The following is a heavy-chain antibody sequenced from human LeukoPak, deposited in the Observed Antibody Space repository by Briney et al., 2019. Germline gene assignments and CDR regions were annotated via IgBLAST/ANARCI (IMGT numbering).Heavy chain of an antibody. D-gene: IGHD1-1*01. CDR3: ARGYSPSIRTTGNDY. Sequence: ASVKVSCKASGYTFTSYDINWVRQATGQGLEWMGWMNPNSGNTGYAQKFQGRVTMTRNTSINTAYMELHSLRSEDTAVYYCARGYSPSIRTTGNDYWGQGTLVTVSS. J-gene: IGHJ4*02. V-gene: IGHV1-8*01. CDR2: MNPNSGNT. CDR1: GYTFTSYD.